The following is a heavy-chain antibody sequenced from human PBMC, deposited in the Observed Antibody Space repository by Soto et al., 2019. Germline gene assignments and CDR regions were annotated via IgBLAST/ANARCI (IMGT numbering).Heavy chain of an antibody. CDR3: ARANYYDSSGYYYYFDY. Sequence: GGSLRLSCAASGFSFTTYVMHWVRQAPGKGLEWVAVISHDGSYKYYGDAVKGRFTISRDTSKNAVYLEMNSLRPEDTAVYYCARANYYDSSGYYYYFDYWGQGTLVTVSS. CDR1: GFSFTTYV. CDR2: ISHDGSYK. V-gene: IGHV3-30*03. D-gene: IGHD3-22*01. J-gene: IGHJ4*02.